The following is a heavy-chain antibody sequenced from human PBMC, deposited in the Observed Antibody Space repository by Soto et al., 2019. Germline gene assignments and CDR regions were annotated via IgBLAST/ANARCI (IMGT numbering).Heavy chain of an antibody. CDR3: VIAAGENNWFDP. J-gene: IGHJ5*02. V-gene: IGHV4-34*01. CDR2: INHSGST. D-gene: IGHD6-13*01. Sequence: QVQLQQWGAGLLKPSETLSLTCAVYGGSSSGYYWSWIRQPPGKGLEWIGEINHSGSTNYNPSLKSRVTISVDTSKNQFSLKLSSVTAADTAVYYCVIAAGENNWFDPWGQGTLVTVSS. CDR1: GGSSSGYY.